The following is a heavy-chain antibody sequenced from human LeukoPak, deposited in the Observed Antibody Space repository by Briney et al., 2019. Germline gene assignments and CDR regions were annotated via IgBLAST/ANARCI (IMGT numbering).Heavy chain of an antibody. J-gene: IGHJ4*02. CDR3: AILAAAGTADY. Sequence: PGGSLRLSCAASGFTFSSYWMHWVRQTPGKGLVWVSRINSDGSSTSYADSVKGRFTISRDNAKNTLSLQMSSLRAEDTAFYYCAILAAAGTADYWGQGTLVTVSS. CDR2: INSDGSST. CDR1: GFTFSSYW. D-gene: IGHD6-13*01. V-gene: IGHV3-74*01.